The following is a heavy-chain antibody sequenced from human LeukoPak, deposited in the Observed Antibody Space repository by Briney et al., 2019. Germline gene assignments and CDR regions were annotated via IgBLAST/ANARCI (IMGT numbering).Heavy chain of an antibody. V-gene: IGHV3-23*01. CDR3: AKCSTAGYTTGWGNWIDP. CDR1: GFTFSSYA. J-gene: IGHJ5*02. CDR2: ISGSGGST. Sequence: GGSLRLSCAASGFTFSSYAMSWVRQAPGKGLEWVSAISGSGGSTYYADSVKGRFTVSRDTSKNTLYLQMNSLRAGDTAVYYCAKCSTAGYTTGWGNWIDPWGQGTLVTVSS. D-gene: IGHD2-8*02.